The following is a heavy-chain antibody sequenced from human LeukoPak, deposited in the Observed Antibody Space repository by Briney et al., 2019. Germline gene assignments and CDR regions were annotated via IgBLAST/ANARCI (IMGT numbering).Heavy chain of an antibody. CDR3: AKSPGYWTHDY. CDR1: VFSFSSPG. V-gene: IGHV3-23*01. Sequence: GGSLRLSCAASVFSFSSPGMSWVRQAPGKGLEWVSSIGKNGANTYYADSVKGRFTVSTDNSKNTLYLQANSLTAEDTAVYYCAKSPGYWTHDYWGQGILVTVSS. J-gene: IGHJ4*02. D-gene: IGHD1-1*01. CDR2: IGKNGANT.